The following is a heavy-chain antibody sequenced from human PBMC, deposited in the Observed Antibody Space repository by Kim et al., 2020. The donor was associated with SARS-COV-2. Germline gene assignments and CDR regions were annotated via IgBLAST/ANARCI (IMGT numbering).Heavy chain of an antibody. V-gene: IGHV1-69*13. CDR3: ARDYEKAGEAVGGYFYF. CDR1: GGTFSSYT. D-gene: IGHD1-26*01. CDR2: ITPIFATA. Sequence: SVKVSCKASGGTFSSYTFNWVRQAPGQGLEWMGGITPIFATAKYVQKFQGRVTITADDSTSTVYMELRRLRYEDTAVYYCARDYEKAGEAVGGYFYFWGQGTVVTVSS. J-gene: IGHJ4*02.